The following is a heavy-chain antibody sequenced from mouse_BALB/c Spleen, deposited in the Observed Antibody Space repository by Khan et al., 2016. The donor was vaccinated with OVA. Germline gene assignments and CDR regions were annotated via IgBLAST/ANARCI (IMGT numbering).Heavy chain of an antibody. V-gene: IGHV2-2*01. CDR1: GFSLITYG. D-gene: IGHD2-2*01. Sequence: QVQLQQPGPGLVQPSQSLSITCTVSGFSLITYGVHWVRQSPGKGLEWLGVIWSDGSTDYNAAFISRLSITKDNSKSQVFFKMNSLQADDTAIYYCARHSYGYDFTYWGRGTLVTVSA. CDR3: ARHSYGYDFTY. J-gene: IGHJ3*01. CDR2: IWSDGST.